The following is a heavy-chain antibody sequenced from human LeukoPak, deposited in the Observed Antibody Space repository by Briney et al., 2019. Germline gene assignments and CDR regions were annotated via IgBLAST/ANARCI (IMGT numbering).Heavy chain of an antibody. Sequence: ASVKVSCKASGYTFTDYTMHWLRQAPGQRLDWMGWINGGSGNAKYSPEFQGRVTITRDTSASTAYMELSSLRSEDTAVYYCANPRYDSSGYYYVDWGQGTLVTVSS. D-gene: IGHD3-22*01. CDR2: INGGSGNA. CDR1: GYTFTDYT. J-gene: IGHJ4*02. V-gene: IGHV1-3*01. CDR3: ANPRYDSSGYYYVD.